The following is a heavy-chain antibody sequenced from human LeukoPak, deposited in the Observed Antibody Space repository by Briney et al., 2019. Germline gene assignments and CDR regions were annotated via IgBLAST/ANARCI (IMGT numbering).Heavy chain of an antibody. J-gene: IGHJ4*02. V-gene: IGHV3-74*01. CDR3: ARGGGYSYGSFDY. D-gene: IGHD5-18*01. CDR1: GVLFSNYW. Sequence: QTGGSLRLSCAASGVLFSNYWMHWVRQAPGKGLVWVSRINRDGSSTSYADSVKGRFTISRDNAKNTLYLQMNSLRAEDTAVYYCARGGGYSYGSFDYWGQGTLVTVSS. CDR2: INRDGSST.